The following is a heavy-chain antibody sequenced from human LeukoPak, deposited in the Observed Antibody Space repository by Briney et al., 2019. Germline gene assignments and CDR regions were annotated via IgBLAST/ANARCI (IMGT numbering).Heavy chain of an antibody. CDR1: GVSISNYY. V-gene: IGHV4-59*12. J-gene: IGHJ4*02. D-gene: IGHD4-23*01. CDR3: ARDPSDYYGGNSGLDY. Sequence: PSETLSLTCTVSGVSISNYYWSWIRQPPGKGLEWIGYIYYSGSTNYNPSLKSRVTISVDTSKNQFSLKLSSVTAADTAVYYCARDPSDYYGGNSGLDYWGQGTLVTVSS. CDR2: IYYSGST.